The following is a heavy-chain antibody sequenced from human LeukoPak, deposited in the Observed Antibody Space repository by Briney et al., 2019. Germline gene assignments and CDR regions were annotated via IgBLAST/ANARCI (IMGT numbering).Heavy chain of an antibody. V-gene: IGHV4-39*07. CDR2: IYYSGST. D-gene: IGHD6-19*01. Sequence: SETLSLSCTVTGGSISSSSYYWGWIRQPPGKGLEWIGSIYYSGSTYYNPSLKSRVTMSVDTSKNQFSLKLSSVTAADTAVYYCARSSGYNRYYFDYWGQGTLVTVSS. CDR1: GGSISSSSYY. J-gene: IGHJ4*02. CDR3: ARSSGYNRYYFDY.